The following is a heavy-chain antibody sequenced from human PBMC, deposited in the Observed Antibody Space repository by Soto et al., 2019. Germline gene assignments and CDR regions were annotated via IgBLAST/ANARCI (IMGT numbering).Heavy chain of an antibody. V-gene: IGHV3-23*01. D-gene: IGHD1-26*01. CDR1: GLTFSNYA. Sequence: EVQLLESGGGLVQPGGSLRLSCAASGLTFSNYAMSWVRQAPGKGLKWVSTISETGGSTYYADSVKGRFTVSRDNSKNTLYLQMNSLRVEDTALEFCAEGGSRRWSYPPLDYWGEGALVTVSS. CDR2: ISETGGST. J-gene: IGHJ4*02. CDR3: AEGGSRRWSYPPLDY.